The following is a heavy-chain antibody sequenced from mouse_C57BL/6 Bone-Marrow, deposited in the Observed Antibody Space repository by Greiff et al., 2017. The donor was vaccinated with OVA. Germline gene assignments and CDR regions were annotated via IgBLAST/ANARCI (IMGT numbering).Heavy chain of an antibody. CDR2: FYPGSGSI. V-gene: IGHV1-62-2*01. J-gene: IGHJ3*01. CDR3: ARHEEVGGLRRAWFAY. Sequence: QVQLQQSGAELVKPGASVKLSCKASGYTFTEYTLHWVKQRSGQGLEWIGWFYPGSGSIKYNEKFKDKATLTADKSSSTVYMELRRLTSEDSEVYVCARHEEVGGLRRAWFAYWGPGTLVTVSA. D-gene: IGHD2-2*01. CDR1: GYTFTEYT.